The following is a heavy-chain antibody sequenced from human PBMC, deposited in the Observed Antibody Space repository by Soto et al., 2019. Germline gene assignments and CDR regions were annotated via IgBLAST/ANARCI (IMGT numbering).Heavy chain of an antibody. CDR2: ISGSGGST. Sequence: PGGSLRLSCAASGFTFRSYAMSWVRQAPGKGLEWVSAISGSGGSTYYADSVKGRFTISRDNSKNTLYLQMNSLRAEDTAVYYCARAGTVLRFLEWLWTYYFDYWGQGTLVTVSS. D-gene: IGHD3-3*01. CDR1: GFTFRSYA. J-gene: IGHJ4*02. V-gene: IGHV3-23*01. CDR3: ARAGTVLRFLEWLWTYYFDY.